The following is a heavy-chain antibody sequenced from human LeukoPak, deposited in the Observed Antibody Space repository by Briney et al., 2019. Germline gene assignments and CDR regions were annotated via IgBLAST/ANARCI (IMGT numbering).Heavy chain of an antibody. CDR3: ARQVGYYYYYMDV. D-gene: IGHD1-26*01. J-gene: IGHJ6*03. CDR1: GGSINSSSYY. V-gene: IGHV4-39*01. CDR2: IYYSGST. Sequence: SETLSLTCTVSGGSINSSSYYWGWIRQPSGKGLEWIGSIYYSGSTYYNPSLNSRVTISVDTSKNQISLKLSSVTAADTALFYCARQVGYYYYYMDVWGKGTTVTVSS.